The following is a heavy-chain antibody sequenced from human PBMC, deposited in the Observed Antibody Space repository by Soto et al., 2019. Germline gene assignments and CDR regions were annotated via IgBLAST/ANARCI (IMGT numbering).Heavy chain of an antibody. CDR1: GYSFTSYW. Sequence: GESLKISCKGSGYSFTSYWISWVRQMPGKGLEWMGRIDPSDSYTNYSPSFQGHVTISADKSISTAYLQWSSLKASDTAMYYCASGITIPDYYYGMDVWGQGTTDTFSS. CDR2: IDPSDSYT. D-gene: IGHD3-3*01. CDR3: ASGITIPDYYYGMDV. V-gene: IGHV5-10-1*01. J-gene: IGHJ6*02.